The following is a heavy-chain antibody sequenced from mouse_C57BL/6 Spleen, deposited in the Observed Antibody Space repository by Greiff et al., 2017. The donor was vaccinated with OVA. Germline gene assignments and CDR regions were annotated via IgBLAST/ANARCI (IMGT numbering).Heavy chain of an antibody. CDR2: INPSTGGT. Sequence: VQLQQSGPELVKPGASVKISCKASGYSFTGYYMNWVKQSPEKSLEWIGEINPSTGGTTYNQKFKAKATLTVDKSSSTAYMQLKSLTSEDSAVYYCARGNGYYVDYWGQGTTLTVSS. D-gene: IGHD2-2*01. V-gene: IGHV1-42*01. CDR3: ARGNGYYVDY. CDR1: GYSFTGYY. J-gene: IGHJ2*01.